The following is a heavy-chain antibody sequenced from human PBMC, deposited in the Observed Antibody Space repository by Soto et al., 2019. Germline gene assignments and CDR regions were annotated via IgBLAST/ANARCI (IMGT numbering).Heavy chain of an antibody. CDR1: GFTFSSYA. CDR2: ISYDGSNK. D-gene: IGHD2-21*02. V-gene: IGHV3-30-3*01. J-gene: IGHJ4*02. CDR3: ARDRTSTRPFVVVTAIPDYYFDY. Sequence: GGSLRLSCAASGFTFSSYAMHWVRQAPGKGLEWVAVISYDGSNKYYADSVKGRFTISRDNSKNTLYLQMNSLRAEDTAVYYCARDRTSTRPFVVVTAIPDYYFDYWGQGTLVTVSS.